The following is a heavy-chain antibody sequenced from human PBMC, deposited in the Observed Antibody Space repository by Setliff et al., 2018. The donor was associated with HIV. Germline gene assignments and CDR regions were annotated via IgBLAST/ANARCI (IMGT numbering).Heavy chain of an antibody. Sequence: PSETLSLTCAISGYSITSDYYRAWIWQPPGKGLEWIGTVYYSGSTYYSPSLKSRVTISVDTSKDHFSLGLTSVTAADTAVYYCARLDTVLSHFDNWGQGTLVTVSS. J-gene: IGHJ4*02. V-gene: IGHV4-38-2*01. D-gene: IGHD5-18*01. CDR1: GYSITSDYY. CDR2: VYYSGST. CDR3: ARLDTVLSHFDN.